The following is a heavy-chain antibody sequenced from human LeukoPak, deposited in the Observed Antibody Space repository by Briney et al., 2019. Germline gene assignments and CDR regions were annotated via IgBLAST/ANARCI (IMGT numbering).Heavy chain of an antibody. D-gene: IGHD3-10*01. CDR2: ISSSGSTK. CDR3: ARDGHAYGRGSPHY. J-gene: IGHJ4*02. V-gene: IGHV3-11*01. Sequence: GGSLRLSCAASGFTFSSYGMSWIRQAPGKGLEWVPYISSSGSTKYYADSVKGRFTISRDNAKNSYLQMNSLRAEDTAVYYCARDGHAYGRGSPHYWGQGTLVTVSS. CDR1: GFTFSSYG.